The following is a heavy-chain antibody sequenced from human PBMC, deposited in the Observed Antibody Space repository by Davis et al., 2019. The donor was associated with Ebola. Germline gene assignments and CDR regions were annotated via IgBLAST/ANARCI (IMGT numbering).Heavy chain of an antibody. CDR2: ISNSGSAI. CDR3: ARVREYSGYEGLDV. V-gene: IGHV3-11*01. D-gene: IGHD5-12*01. CDR1: GFSFSDFY. J-gene: IGHJ6*02. Sequence: GESLKISCAASGFSFSDFYMSWIRQAPGKGLEWVSYISNSGSAISYADSVKGRFTISRDNAKNFLYLQINSLRVEDAAVYYCARVREYSGYEGLDVWGQGTTVTVS.